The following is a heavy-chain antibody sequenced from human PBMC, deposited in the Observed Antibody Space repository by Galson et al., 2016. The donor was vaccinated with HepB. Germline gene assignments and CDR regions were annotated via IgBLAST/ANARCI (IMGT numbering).Heavy chain of an antibody. CDR2: IKQDGTET. J-gene: IGHJ4*02. CDR1: GFTFSSSW. Sequence: SLRLSCAASGFTFSSSWMTWVRQAPGKGLEWVANIKQDGTETYYVDSVKGRFTISRDNAKNSLYLQMNSLRAEDTTVYYCARGSRAMDYWGQGTLVTVSS. CDR3: ARGSRAMDY. V-gene: IGHV3-7*03.